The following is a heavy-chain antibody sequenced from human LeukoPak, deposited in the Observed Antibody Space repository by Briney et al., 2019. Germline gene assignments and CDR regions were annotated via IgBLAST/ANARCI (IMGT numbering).Heavy chain of an antibody. CDR1: GYTLTGYY. V-gene: IGHV1-2*06. CDR2: INPNSGGT. D-gene: IGHD5-18*01. J-gene: IGHJ4*02. CDR3: ARDTGQLWSHELSFDC. Sequence: GASVKVSCKASGYTLTGYYMHWVRQAPGQGLEWMGRINPNSGGTNYAQKFQGRVTMTRDTSISTAYMELSRLRSDDTAVYYCARDTGQLWSHELSFDCWGQGTLVTVSS.